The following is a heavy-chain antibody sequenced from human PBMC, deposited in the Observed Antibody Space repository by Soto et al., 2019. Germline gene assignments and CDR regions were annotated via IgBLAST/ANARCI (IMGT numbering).Heavy chain of an antibody. D-gene: IGHD1-1*01. V-gene: IGHV5-51*03. CDR1: GYDFTSYW. CDR3: ARRRAWNDAFDF. J-gene: IGHJ4*02. Sequence: EVQLVQSGTEMKKPGASLKISCKGSGYDFTSYWIGWVRQMPGKGLEWMGVIYPADSDTRYRPSFEGQVTFSVDKSLSTAYLQWNSLKASDTARYYCARRRAWNDAFDFWGQGILVTVSS. CDR2: IYPADSDT.